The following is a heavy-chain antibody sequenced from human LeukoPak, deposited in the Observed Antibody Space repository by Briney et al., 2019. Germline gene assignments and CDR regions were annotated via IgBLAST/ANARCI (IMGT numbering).Heavy chain of an antibody. Sequence: SETLSLTCTVSGGSISSHYWSWIRQPPGKGLEWIGNVSDSGSTNYNPSLKSRVTVSVDTSKDQFSLKLTSVTAADTAVYYCARTGSSWPLYYYYYMDVWGKGTTVTVSS. J-gene: IGHJ6*03. CDR2: VSDSGST. CDR3: ARTGSSWPLYYYYYMDV. V-gene: IGHV4-59*11. CDR1: GGSISSHY. D-gene: IGHD6-13*01.